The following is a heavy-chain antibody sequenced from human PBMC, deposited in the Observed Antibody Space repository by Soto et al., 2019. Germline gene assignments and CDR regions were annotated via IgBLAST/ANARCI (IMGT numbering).Heavy chain of an antibody. J-gene: IGHJ4*02. CDR3: ARILTHYDYIWGSYRHSYFDY. V-gene: IGHV4-34*01. D-gene: IGHD3-16*02. CDR2: INHSGST. CDR1: GGSFSGYY. Sequence: PSETLCLTCAVYGGSFSGYYWSWIRQPPGKGLEWIGEINHSGSTNYNPSLKSRVTISVDTSKNQFSLKLSSVTAADTAVYYCARILTHYDYIWGSYRHSYFDYWGQGTLVTVSS.